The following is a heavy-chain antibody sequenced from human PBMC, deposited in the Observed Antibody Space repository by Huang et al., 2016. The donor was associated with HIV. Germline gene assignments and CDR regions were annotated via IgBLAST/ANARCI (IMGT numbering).Heavy chain of an antibody. D-gene: IGHD6-13*01. J-gene: IGHJ3*01. Sequence: EVVLVETGGGLVKPGGSLRLSCAGSGFTFSHYSMHWVRQAAGKGLEWVSSISSTLSDLWYADSVRGRFTISRDNANNSLYLQMNSLRVEDTAIYYCARPSSRSPDAFDVWGQGTMVTVSS. CDR1: GFTFSHYS. V-gene: IGHV3-21*01. CDR3: ARPSSRSPDAFDV. CDR2: ISSTLSDL.